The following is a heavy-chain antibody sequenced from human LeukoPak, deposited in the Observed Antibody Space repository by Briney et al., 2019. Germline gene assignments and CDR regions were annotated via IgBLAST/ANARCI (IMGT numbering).Heavy chain of an antibody. CDR1: GFTFSTYN. J-gene: IGHJ4*02. CDR2: ILSDGSKK. V-gene: IGHV3-30*03. Sequence: PGRSLRLSCAASGFTFSTYNMHWVRQAPGKGLEWVAVILSDGSKKYYAESVKGRFTISRDNSKNTLYLQMNSLRTEDTAVYYCMATPIDDWGQGTLVTVSS. CDR3: MATPIDD. D-gene: IGHD5-24*01.